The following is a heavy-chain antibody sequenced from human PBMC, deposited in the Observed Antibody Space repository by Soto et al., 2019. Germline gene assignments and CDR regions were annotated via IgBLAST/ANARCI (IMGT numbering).Heavy chain of an antibody. Sequence: SETLSLTCTVSGGSISSSSYYWGWIRQPPGKGLEWIGSIYYSGSTYYNPSLKSRVTISVDTSKNQFSLKLSSVTAADTAVYYCARRVGAPTFDYWGQGTLVTGSS. D-gene: IGHD1-26*01. CDR3: ARRVGAPTFDY. CDR1: GGSISSSSYY. J-gene: IGHJ4*02. V-gene: IGHV4-39*01. CDR2: IYYSGST.